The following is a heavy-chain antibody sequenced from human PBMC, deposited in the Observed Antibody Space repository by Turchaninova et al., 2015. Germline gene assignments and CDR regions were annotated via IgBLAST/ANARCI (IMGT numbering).Heavy chain of an antibody. V-gene: IGHV4-39*02. J-gene: IGHJ4*02. CDR3: VRDFGDHRIDY. D-gene: IGHD4-17*01. Sequence: QLQLQESGPRLVKPSETLSLTCTVSGDSISRSYYWGFVRQPPGKGLGWRGGFYYSGATDYNPSLKSRFTISGETSKNQFSLKGNSVTAADTAVYYCVRDFGDHRIDYWGQGTLVTVSS. CDR1: GDSISRSYY. CDR2: FYYSGAT.